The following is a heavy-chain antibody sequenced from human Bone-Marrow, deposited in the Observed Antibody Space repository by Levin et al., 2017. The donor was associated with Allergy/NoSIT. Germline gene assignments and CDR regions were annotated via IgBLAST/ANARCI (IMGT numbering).Heavy chain of an antibody. V-gene: IGHV3-30*18. CDR2: ISYDGSNK. J-gene: IGHJ4*02. Sequence: GESLKISCAASGFTFSSYGMHWVRQAPGKGLEWVAVISYDGSNKYYADSVKGRFTISRDNSKNTLYLQMNSLRAEDTAVYYCAKGQTTVTPFDYWGQGTLVTVSS. CDR3: AKGQTTVTPFDY. D-gene: IGHD4-17*01. CDR1: GFTFSSYG.